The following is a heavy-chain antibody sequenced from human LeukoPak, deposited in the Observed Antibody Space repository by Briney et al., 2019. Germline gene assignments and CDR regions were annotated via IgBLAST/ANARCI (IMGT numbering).Heavy chain of an antibody. CDR3: AREVAAAGTGYFDL. CDR2: IGTAGGT. CDR1: GFTFSSYD. V-gene: IGHV3-13*01. Sequence: GGSLRLSCAASGFTFSSYDMHWVRQATGKGLEWVSAIGTAGGTYYPGSVKGRFTISRENAKNSLYLQMNSLRAGDTAVYYCAREVAAAGTGYFDLWGRGTLVTVSS. J-gene: IGHJ2*01. D-gene: IGHD6-13*01.